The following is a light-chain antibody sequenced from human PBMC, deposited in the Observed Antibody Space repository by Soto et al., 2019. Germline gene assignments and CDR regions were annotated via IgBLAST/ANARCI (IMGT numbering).Light chain of an antibody. J-gene: IGKJ1*01. CDR1: QSVSSN. CDR2: GAA. V-gene: IGKV3-15*01. Sequence: VMTRSPATLSVSPGDGAAPAGRGSQSVSSNLAWYQQKPGQAPRHLIYGAATRATGSPARFSGSGSGTEFTLTISSLLSEDFAVYYCQQYNNWPPWTFGRGTKVDIK. CDR3: QQYNNWPPWT.